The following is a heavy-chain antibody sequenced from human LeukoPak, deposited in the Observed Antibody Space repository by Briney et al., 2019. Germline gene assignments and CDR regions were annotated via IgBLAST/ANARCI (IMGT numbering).Heavy chain of an antibody. CDR3: AKDLVGASTY. J-gene: IGHJ4*02. V-gene: IGHV3-30*18. CDR1: GFTFSSYG. D-gene: IGHD1-26*01. Sequence: PGRSLRLSCAASGFTFSSYGMHWVRQAPGKGLEWVAVISYDGSNKYYADSAKGRFTISTDNSKNTLYLQMNSLRAEDTAVYYCAKDLVGASTYWGQGSLVTVSS. CDR2: ISYDGSNK.